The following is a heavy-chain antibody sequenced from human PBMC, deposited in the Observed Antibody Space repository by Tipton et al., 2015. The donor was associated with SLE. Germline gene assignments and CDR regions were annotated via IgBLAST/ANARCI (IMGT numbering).Heavy chain of an antibody. V-gene: IGHV4-59*07. CDR1: GGSISSYY. CDR2: IYYSGST. Sequence: TLSLTCTVSGGSISSYYWSWIRQPPGKGLEWIGYIYYSGSTNYNPSLKSRVIISVDTSKNQFSLKLTSVTAADTAVYYCASCSGVSCFANYFDYWGHGTLVTVSS. J-gene: IGHJ4*01. D-gene: IGHD2-15*01. CDR3: ASCSGVSCFANYFDY.